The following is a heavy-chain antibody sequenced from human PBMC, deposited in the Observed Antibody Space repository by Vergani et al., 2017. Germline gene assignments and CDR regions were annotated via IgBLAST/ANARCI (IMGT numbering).Heavy chain of an antibody. CDR1: GFTVSSNY. V-gene: IGHV3-66*01. CDR2: IYSGGST. D-gene: IGHD3-9*01. CDR3: AKRYFVLGNYLFDY. J-gene: IGHJ4*02. Sequence: EVQLVESGGGLVQPGGSLRLSCAASGFTVSSNYMSWVRQAPRKGLEWDSVIYSGGSTYYADSVKGRVTISSDNYKNMLFLQMNNLRTQDTAIYYCAKRYFVLGNYLFDYWGQGTLVTVSS.